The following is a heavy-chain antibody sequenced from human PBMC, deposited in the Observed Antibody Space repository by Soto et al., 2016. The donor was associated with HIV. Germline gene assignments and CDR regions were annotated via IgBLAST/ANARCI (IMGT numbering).Heavy chain of an antibody. CDR2: IRTSSDSL. J-gene: IGHJ5*02. CDR1: GFTFSSYT. V-gene: IGHV3-21*01. Sequence: EVQLVESGGGLVKPGESLRLSCAASGFTFSSYTMNWVRQAPGKGLEWVSSIRTSSDSLYYADSVKGRFTISRDNAKNSVYLQMSSLRAEDTAVYFXGRGSATHDXDSRGYLXAWGREHVVTVSS. CDR3: GRGSATHDXDSRGYLXA. D-gene: IGHD3-22*01.